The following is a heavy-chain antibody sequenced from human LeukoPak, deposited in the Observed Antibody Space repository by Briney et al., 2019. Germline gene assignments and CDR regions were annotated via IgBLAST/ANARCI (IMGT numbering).Heavy chain of an antibody. J-gene: IGHJ4*02. D-gene: IGHD3-10*01. V-gene: IGHV3-9*01. CDR1: GFTFDDYA. CDR2: ISWNSGSI. CDR3: AKDWYRRRFGNFDY. Sequence: GGSLRLSCAASGFTFDDYAMHWVRQAPGKGLEWVSGISWNSGSIGYADSVKGRFTIPRDNAKNSLYLQMNSLRAEDTALYYCAKDWYRRRFGNFDYWGQGTLVTVSS.